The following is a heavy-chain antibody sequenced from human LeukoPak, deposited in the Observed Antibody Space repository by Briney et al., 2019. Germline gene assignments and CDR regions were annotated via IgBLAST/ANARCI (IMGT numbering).Heavy chain of an antibody. D-gene: IGHD3-10*01. CDR3: ARAGYYGSGSYSYYYGMDV. V-gene: IGHV3-30-3*01. CDR1: GFTFSSYA. CDR2: ISYDGSNK. Sequence: GGSLRLSCAASGFTFSSYAMHWVRQAPGKGLEGVAVISYDGSNKYYADSVKGRFTISRDNSKNTLYLQMNSLRAEDTAVYYCARAGYYGSGSYSYYYGMDVWGQGTTVTVSS. J-gene: IGHJ6*02.